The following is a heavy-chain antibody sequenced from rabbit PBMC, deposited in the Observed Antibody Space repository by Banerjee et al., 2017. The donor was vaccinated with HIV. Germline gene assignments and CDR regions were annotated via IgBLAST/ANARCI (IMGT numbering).Heavy chain of an antibody. CDR3: ARADGYDGYYAPYYYGMDL. Sequence: QEQLEESGGDLVKPEGSLTLTCTASGFDVSSYYMSWVRQAPGKRPEWIACIDNGDGSTYYASWAKGRFTISKTSSTTVTLQMTSLTAADTATYFCARADGYDGYYAPYYYGMDLWGPGTLVTVS. CDR1: GFDVSSYYM. D-gene: IGHD1-1*01. J-gene: IGHJ6*01. CDR2: IDNGDGST. V-gene: IGHV1S45*01.